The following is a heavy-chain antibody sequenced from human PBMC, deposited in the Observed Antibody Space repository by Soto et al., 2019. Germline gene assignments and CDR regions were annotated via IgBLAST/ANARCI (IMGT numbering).Heavy chain of an antibody. V-gene: IGHV3-23*01. CDR1: GFTFSSYA. Sequence: EVQLLESGGGLVQPGGSLRLSCAASGFTFSSYAMSWVRQAPGKGLEWVSAISGSGGSTYYADSVKGRFTISRDNSKNTLYLQMNRLRAEDTAVYYCAKGLGCSGGSCYSNASYYYYMDVGGKGTTVTVSS. J-gene: IGHJ6*03. CDR3: AKGLGCSGGSCYSNASYYYYMDV. CDR2: ISGSGGST. D-gene: IGHD2-15*01.